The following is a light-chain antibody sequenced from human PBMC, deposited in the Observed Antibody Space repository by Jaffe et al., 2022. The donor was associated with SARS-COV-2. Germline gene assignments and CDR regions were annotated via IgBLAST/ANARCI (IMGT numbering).Light chain of an antibody. V-gene: IGLV3-1*01. CDR3: QAWDTATVL. J-gene: IGLJ2*01. Sequence: YELTQPPSMSVSPGQTASITCSGDGLGHKHVSWYQQRPGQSPVLVIFQTNTRPSGIPERFSGSNFGNTATLTISGAQAIDESDYYCQAWDTATVLFGGGTKLTVL. CDR2: QTN. CDR1: GLGHKH.